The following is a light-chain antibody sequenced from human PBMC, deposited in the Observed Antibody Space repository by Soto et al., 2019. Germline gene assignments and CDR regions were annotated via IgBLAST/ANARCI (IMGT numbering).Light chain of an antibody. V-gene: IGLV3-21*02. Sequence: SYELTQPPAVSVARGHTATITCGGYNIGHRSVHWYRQRPVQAPVLVVYDDSDRPSGMPERVSGSNSGNTATLTISRVEAGDEADYYCQLWDRRSGRVMFGGGAKLTVL. CDR3: QLWDRRSGRVM. CDR1: NIGHRS. J-gene: IGLJ3*02. CDR2: DDS.